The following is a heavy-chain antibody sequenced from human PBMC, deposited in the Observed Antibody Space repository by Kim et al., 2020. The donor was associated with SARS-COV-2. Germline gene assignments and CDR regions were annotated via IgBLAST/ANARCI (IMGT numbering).Heavy chain of an antibody. Sequence: ASVKVSCKASGYTFTSYDINWVRQATGQGLEWMGWMNPNSGNTGYAQKFQGRVTMTRNTSISTAYMELSSLRSEDTAVYYCARVHGYYGDYGMDVWGQGTTVTVSS. CDR1: GYTFTSYD. CDR2: MNPNSGNT. CDR3: ARVHGYYGDYGMDV. D-gene: IGHD4-17*01. J-gene: IGHJ6*02. V-gene: IGHV1-8*01.